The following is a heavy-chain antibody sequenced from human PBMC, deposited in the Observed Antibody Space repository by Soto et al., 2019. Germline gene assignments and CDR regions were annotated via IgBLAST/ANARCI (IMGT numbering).Heavy chain of an antibody. CDR1: GGCISSGYYS. J-gene: IGHJ5*02. V-gene: IGHV4-30-4*02. CDR3: ARGVTVFGLVSRFWFDP. D-gene: IGHD3-3*01. Sequence: SYTLYLTSAVSGGCISSGYYSWSWVHQSPGKGLEWIGHIYNSGITYYNPSLKSRVVISIDTSRNQFSLRLNSLTAADRAVYFCARGVTVFGLVSRFWFDPWGQRTVVTVS. CDR2: IYNSGIT.